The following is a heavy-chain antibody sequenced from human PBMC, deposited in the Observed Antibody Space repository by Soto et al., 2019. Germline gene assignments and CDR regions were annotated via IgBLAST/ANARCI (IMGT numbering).Heavy chain of an antibody. J-gene: IGHJ4*02. CDR1: GGSISSSSYY. D-gene: IGHD4-17*01. Sequence: QLQLQESGPGLVKPSETLSLTCTVSGGSISSSSYYWGWIRQPPGKGLEWIGSIYYSGSTYYNPSLKSRVTISVDTSKNQFSLKLSSVTAADTAVYYCARGLDDYGDYALVSFDYWGQGTLVTVSS. CDR3: ARGLDDYGDYALVSFDY. V-gene: IGHV4-39*01. CDR2: IYYSGST.